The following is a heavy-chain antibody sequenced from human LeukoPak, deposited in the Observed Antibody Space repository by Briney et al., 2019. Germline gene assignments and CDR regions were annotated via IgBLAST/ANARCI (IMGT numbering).Heavy chain of an antibody. V-gene: IGHV4-39*01. CDR1: GGSISSSSYY. Sequence: SETLSITCTVSGGSISSSSYYWGWIRQPPGKGLEWIGSIYYSGSTYYNPSLKSRVTISLDTSKNQFSLKLSSVTAADTAVYYCARLGEDIVVVPAAKGYYYYYMDVWGKGTTVTISS. J-gene: IGHJ6*03. CDR3: ARLGEDIVVVPAAKGYYYYYMDV. D-gene: IGHD2-2*01. CDR2: IYYSGST.